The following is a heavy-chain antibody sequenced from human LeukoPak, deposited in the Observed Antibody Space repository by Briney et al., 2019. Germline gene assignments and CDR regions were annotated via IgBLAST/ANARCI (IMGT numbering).Heavy chain of an antibody. CDR3: AKVPPLNYGFWSGSYFDY. J-gene: IGHJ4*02. D-gene: IGHD3-3*01. CDR2: IRYDGSNK. Sequence: GGSLRLSCAASGFTFSSYGMHWVRQAPGKGLEWVAFIRYDGSNKYYADSVKGRFTISRDNSKNTLYLQMNSLRAEDTAVYYCAKVPPLNYGFWSGSYFDYWGQGTLVTVSS. CDR1: GFTFSSYG. V-gene: IGHV3-30*02.